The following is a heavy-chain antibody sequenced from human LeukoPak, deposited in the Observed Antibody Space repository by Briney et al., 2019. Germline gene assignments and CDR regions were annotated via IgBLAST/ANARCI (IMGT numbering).Heavy chain of an antibody. CDR2: ISSSGSTI. CDR3: ARGLPDYITTTDI. CDR1: GFTFSSYE. D-gene: IGHD3-22*01. J-gene: IGHJ3*02. V-gene: IGHV3-48*03. Sequence: PGGSLRLSCAASGFTFSSYEMNWVRQAPGKGLEWVSYISSSGSTIYYADSVKGRFTISRDNAKNSLYLQMNSLRAEDTAVYYCARGLPDYITTTDIWGQGTMVTVSS.